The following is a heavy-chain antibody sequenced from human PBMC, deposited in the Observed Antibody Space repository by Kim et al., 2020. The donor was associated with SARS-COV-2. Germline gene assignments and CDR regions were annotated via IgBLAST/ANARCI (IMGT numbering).Heavy chain of an antibody. Sequence: ASVKVSCKASGYTFTSYAMHWVRQAPGQRLEWMGWINAGNGNTKYSQKFQGRVTITRDTSASTAYMELSSLRSEDTAVYYCARGEIVVVVAAIPSEYFQHWGQGTLVTVSS. D-gene: IGHD2-15*01. J-gene: IGHJ1*01. CDR3: ARGEIVVVVAAIPSEYFQH. V-gene: IGHV1-3*01. CDR1: GYTFTSYA. CDR2: INAGNGNT.